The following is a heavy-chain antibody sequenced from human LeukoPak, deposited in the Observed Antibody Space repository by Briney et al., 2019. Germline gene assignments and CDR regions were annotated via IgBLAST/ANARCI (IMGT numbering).Heavy chain of an antibody. CDR2: ISDSGGST. V-gene: IGHV3-23*01. CDR1: GLIPASVA. J-gene: IGHJ4*02. CDR3: AKDYSGYSSSWDN. Sequence: GRSLSPSCAPSGLIPASVAMSWVRPPDGEGLEWVSAISDSGGSTYYADFVSGRFTISRDNSKTTLYLQMNSLTAEDTAVYYCAKDYSGYSSSWDNWGQGTLVTVSS. D-gene: IGHD6-13*01.